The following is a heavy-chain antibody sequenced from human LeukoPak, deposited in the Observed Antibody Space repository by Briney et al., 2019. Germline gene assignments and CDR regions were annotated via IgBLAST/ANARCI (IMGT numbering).Heavy chain of an antibody. CDR2: INWSGGSI. CDR3: AKDNYDILTGTLRGYFDL. D-gene: IGHD3-9*01. CDR1: GFTFDEYA. Sequence: GRSLRLSCAASGFTFDEYAMHWVRQAPGKGLEWVSGINWSGGSIGYADSVKGRFTISRDNAKNSLYLQMNSLRAEDTALYYCAKDNYDILTGTLRGYFDLWGRGTLVTVSS. J-gene: IGHJ2*01. V-gene: IGHV3-9*01.